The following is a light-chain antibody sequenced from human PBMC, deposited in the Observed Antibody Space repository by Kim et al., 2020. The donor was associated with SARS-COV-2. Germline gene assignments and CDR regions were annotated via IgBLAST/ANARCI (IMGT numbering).Light chain of an antibody. Sequence: ASVGGRVTITCRASQGISSALAWYHQKPGKTPKLLIYDASSLHSGVPSRFSGSGSGTDFTLTISSLQPEDFATYYCQQFNNYPFTFGPGTKVDIK. CDR1: QGISSA. V-gene: IGKV1D-13*01. CDR3: QQFNNYPFT. CDR2: DAS. J-gene: IGKJ3*01.